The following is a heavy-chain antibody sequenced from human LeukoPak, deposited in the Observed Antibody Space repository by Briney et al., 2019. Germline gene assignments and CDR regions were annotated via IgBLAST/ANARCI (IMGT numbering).Heavy chain of an antibody. J-gene: IGHJ5*02. V-gene: IGHV1-2*02. Sequence: GSSVKVSCKASGYTFTGYYMHWVRQAPGQGLEWMGWINPNSGGTNYAQKFQGRVTMTRDTSISTAYMELSRLRSDDTAVYYCARALDYGSGSHYQGGRWFDPWGQGTLVTVSS. D-gene: IGHD3-10*01. CDR1: GYTFTGYY. CDR3: ARALDYGSGSHYQGGRWFDP. CDR2: INPNSGGT.